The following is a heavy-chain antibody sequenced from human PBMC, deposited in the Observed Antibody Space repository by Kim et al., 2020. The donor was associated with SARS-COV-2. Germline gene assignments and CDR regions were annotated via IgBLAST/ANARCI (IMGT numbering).Heavy chain of an antibody. D-gene: IGHD2-2*01. J-gene: IGHJ3*02. Sequence: SQTLSLTCTVSGGSISSGGYYWSWIRQHPGKGLEWIGYIYYSGSTYYNPSLKSRVTISVDTSKNQFSLKLSSVTAADTAVYYCARAPGYCSSTSCYHGAFDIWGQGTMVTVSS. CDR2: IYYSGST. CDR1: GGSISSGGYY. V-gene: IGHV4-31*03. CDR3: ARAPGYCSSTSCYHGAFDI.